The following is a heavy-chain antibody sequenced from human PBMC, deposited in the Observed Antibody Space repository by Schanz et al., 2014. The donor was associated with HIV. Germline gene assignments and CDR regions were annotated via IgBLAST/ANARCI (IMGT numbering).Heavy chain of an antibody. J-gene: IGHJ6*02. CDR1: GGSIVDYH. V-gene: IGHV4-59*01. Sequence: QVQLQESGPGLVKPSETLSLTCTVSGGSIVDYHWNWIRQPPGKGLEWIGYIYHNNGGTNYNPSLKSRVTISVDTSKNQISLKLTSVTAADTAVYYCARGQFGELFYGMDVWGRGTTVIVSS. CDR2: IYHNNGGT. CDR3: ARGQFGELFYGMDV. D-gene: IGHD3-10*01.